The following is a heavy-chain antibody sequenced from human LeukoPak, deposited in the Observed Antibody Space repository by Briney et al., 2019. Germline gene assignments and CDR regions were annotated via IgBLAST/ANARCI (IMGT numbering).Heavy chain of an antibody. Sequence: GGSLRLSCAASGFTFSSYAMHWVRQAPGKGLEWVAVISYDGSNKYYADSVRGRFTISRDNSKNTVYLQMNSLRAEDTAVYYCAKQPAPASIRTQDYWGQGTLVTVSS. CDR3: AKQPAPASIRTQDY. CDR1: GFTFSSYA. CDR2: ISYDGSNK. V-gene: IGHV3-30*04. D-gene: IGHD2-2*01. J-gene: IGHJ4*02.